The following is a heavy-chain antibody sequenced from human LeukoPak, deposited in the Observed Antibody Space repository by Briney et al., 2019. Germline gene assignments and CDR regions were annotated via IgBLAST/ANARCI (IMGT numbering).Heavy chain of an antibody. D-gene: IGHD1-26*01. CDR3: ARVKWELLGDYYFDY. J-gene: IGHJ4*02. CDR2: ISYDGRNE. Sequence: GGSLRLSCAASGFTFSTYAMHWVRQAPGKGLGWVAVISYDGRNEYYADSVKGRFSISRDNSKNTLYLQMNSLTAEDSAVYYCARVKWELLGDYYFDYWGQGTLVTVSS. V-gene: IGHV3-30*04. CDR1: GFTFSTYA.